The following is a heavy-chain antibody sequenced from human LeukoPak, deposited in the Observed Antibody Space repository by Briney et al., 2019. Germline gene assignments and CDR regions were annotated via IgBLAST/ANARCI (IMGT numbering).Heavy chain of an antibody. V-gene: IGHV4-59*01. J-gene: IGHJ2*01. D-gene: IGHD3-22*01. CDR3: ARDHGGYYWYFDL. Sequence: SETLSLTCTVSGGSISSYYWSWIRQPPGKGLEWIGYLYYSGSTNYNPSLKSRVTISVDTSKNQFSLKLRSVTAADTAVYYCARDHGGYYWYFDLWGRGTLVTVSS. CDR2: LYYSGST. CDR1: GGSISSYY.